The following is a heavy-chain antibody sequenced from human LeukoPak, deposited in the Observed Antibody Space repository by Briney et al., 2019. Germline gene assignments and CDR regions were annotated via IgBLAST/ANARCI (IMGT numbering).Heavy chain of an antibody. CDR2: IYYSGST. V-gene: IGHV4-59*12. Sequence: SETLSLTCTVSGGSISYYYWSWIRQPPGKGLEWIGYIYYSGSTNYNPSLKSRVTISVDTSKNQFSLKLSSVTAADTAVYYCATITGTKRLDYWGQGTLVTVSS. J-gene: IGHJ4*02. CDR3: ATITGTKRLDY. D-gene: IGHD1-7*01. CDR1: GGSISYYY.